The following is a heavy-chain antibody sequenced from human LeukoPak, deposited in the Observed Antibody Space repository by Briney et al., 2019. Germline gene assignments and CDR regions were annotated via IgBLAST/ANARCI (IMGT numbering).Heavy chain of an antibody. Sequence: ASVKVSCKASGGTFSSYAISWVRQAPGQGLEWMGRIIPIFGTANYAQKFQGRVTITTDESTSTAYMELSSLRSEDTAVYYCASSITAAARGAFDIWGQGTMVTVPS. CDR3: ASSITAAARGAFDI. D-gene: IGHD6-13*01. V-gene: IGHV1-69*05. CDR2: IIPIFGTA. CDR1: GGTFSSYA. J-gene: IGHJ3*02.